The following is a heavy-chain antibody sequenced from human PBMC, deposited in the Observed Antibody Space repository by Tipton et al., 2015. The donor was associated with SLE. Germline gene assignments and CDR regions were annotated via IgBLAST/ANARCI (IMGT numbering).Heavy chain of an antibody. CDR1: GGSISSYY. CDR3: AGVGSGVDY. D-gene: IGHD3-10*01. CDR2: IYYSGST. V-gene: IGHV4-59*01. Sequence: TLSLTCTVSGGSISSYYWSWIRQPPGKGLEWIGYIYYSGSTNYNPSLKSRVTISVDTSKNQFSLKLGSVTAADTAVYYCAGVGSGVDYWGQGTLVTFSS. J-gene: IGHJ4*02.